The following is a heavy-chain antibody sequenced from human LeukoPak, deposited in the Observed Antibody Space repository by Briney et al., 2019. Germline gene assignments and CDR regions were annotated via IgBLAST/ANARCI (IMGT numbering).Heavy chain of an antibody. CDR3: ASSSSVLFDY. CDR2: ISWNSGSI. Sequence: GGSLRLSCAASGFTFDDYAMHWVRQAPGKGLEWVSGISWNSGSIGYADSVKGRFTISRDNAKNSLYLQMNSLRAEDTAVYYCASSSSVLFDYWGQGTLVTVSS. CDR1: GFTFDDYA. D-gene: IGHD6-13*01. V-gene: IGHV3-9*01. J-gene: IGHJ4*02.